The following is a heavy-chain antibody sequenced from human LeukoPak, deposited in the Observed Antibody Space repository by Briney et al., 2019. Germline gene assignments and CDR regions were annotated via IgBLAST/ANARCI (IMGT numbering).Heavy chain of an antibody. CDR2: IYYSGST. J-gene: IGHJ3*02. V-gene: IGHV4-59*06. D-gene: IGHD3-10*01. CDR1: GGSISSYY. CDR3: ARDRDYYGIPFDI. Sequence: SETLSLTCTVSGGSISSYYWSWIRQHPGKGLEWIGYIYYSGSTYYNPSLKSRVTISVDTSKNQFSLKLSSVTAADTAVYYCARDRDYYGIPFDIWGQGTMVTVSS.